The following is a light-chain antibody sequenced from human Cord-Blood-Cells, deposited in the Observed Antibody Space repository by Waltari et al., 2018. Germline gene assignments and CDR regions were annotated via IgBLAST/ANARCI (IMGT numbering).Light chain of an antibody. CDR1: QRISSW. CDR3: QQYNSYPYT. CDR2: DAS. Sequence: DIQMTQYPSTLSASVGDRVTITCRASQRISSWLAWYQQKPGKAPKLLIYDASSLESGVPSRFSGSGSGTEFTLTISSLQPDDFATYYCQQYNSYPYTFGQGTKLEIK. V-gene: IGKV1-5*01. J-gene: IGKJ2*01.